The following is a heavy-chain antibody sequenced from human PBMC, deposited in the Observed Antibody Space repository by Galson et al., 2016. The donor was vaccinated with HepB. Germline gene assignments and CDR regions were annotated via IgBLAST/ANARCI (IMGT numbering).Heavy chain of an antibody. V-gene: IGHV3-23*01. Sequence: SLRLSCAASGFAFSVYGMTWVRQAPRKGLEWVSAISTSGSSTDYADSVKGRFTISRDNSKNTLYLQMNSLRAEDTAVYYCARDLLNLAAPDYWGQGTLVIVSS. CDR3: ARDLLNLAAPDY. D-gene: IGHD6-13*01. CDR1: GFAFSVYG. CDR2: ISTSGSST. J-gene: IGHJ4*02.